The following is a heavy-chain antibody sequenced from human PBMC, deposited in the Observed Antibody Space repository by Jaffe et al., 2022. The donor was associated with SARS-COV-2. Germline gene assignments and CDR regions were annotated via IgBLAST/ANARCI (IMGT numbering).Heavy chain of an antibody. CDR2: IYYSGST. CDR3: ARPGDSDSSSSKNAFDI. J-gene: IGHJ3*02. CDR1: GGSISSSSYY. Sequence: QLQLQESGPGLVKPSETLSLTCTVSGGSISSSSYYWGWIRQPPGKGLEWIGSIYYSGSTYYNPSLKSRVTISVDTSKNQFSLKLSSVTAADTAVYYCARPGDSDSSSSKNAFDIWGQGTMVTVSS. D-gene: IGHD6-6*01. V-gene: IGHV4-39*01.